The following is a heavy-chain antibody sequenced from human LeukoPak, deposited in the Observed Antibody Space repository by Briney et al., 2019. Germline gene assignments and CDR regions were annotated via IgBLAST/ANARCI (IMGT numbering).Heavy chain of an antibody. V-gene: IGHV3-30-3*01. D-gene: IGHD3-22*01. Sequence: GGSLRLSCAASGFTFSSYAMHWVRQAPGKGLEWVAVISYDGSNKYYADSVKGRSTISRDNSKNTLYLQMNSLRAEDTAVYYCAKDRSRSKTYYYDSSGLTPFDYWGQGTLVTVSS. CDR3: AKDRSRSKTYYYDSSGLTPFDY. J-gene: IGHJ4*02. CDR2: ISYDGSNK. CDR1: GFTFSSYA.